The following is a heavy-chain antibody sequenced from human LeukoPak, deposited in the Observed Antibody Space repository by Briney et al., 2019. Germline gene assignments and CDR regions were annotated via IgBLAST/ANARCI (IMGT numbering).Heavy chain of an antibody. D-gene: IGHD4-17*01. V-gene: IGHV1-2*02. CDR1: GYTFIDSY. CDR3: ARPDYDDDDSSGTHD. CDR2: INPNNGDT. Sequence: SVKVSCKTSGYTFIDSYIHWVRQAPGQGLEWMGWINPNNGDTIYAQKFQDRVKMTRDPSITTAYMELTKLRSDDTAVYYCARPDYDDDDSSGTHDWGQGTLVTVSS. J-gene: IGHJ4*02.